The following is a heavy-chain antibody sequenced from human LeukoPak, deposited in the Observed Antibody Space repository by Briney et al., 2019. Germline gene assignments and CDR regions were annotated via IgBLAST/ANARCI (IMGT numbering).Heavy chain of an antibody. CDR1: GFTFSSYA. CDR2: ISGSGGNT. CDR3: AKGSLGSWYFFDY. Sequence: PGGSLRVSRAASGFTFSSYAISCIRQAPGKGPEWVSTISGSGGNTYYADSVKCRFTISRDNSKNTLWLQMNSLRAEDTALYYCAKGSLGSWYFFDYWGQGTLVTVSS. D-gene: IGHD6-13*01. J-gene: IGHJ4*02. V-gene: IGHV3-23*01.